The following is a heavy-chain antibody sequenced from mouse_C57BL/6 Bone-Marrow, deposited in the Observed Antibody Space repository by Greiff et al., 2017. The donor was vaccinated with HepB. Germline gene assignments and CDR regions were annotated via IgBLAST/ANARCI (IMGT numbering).Heavy chain of an antibody. Sequence: EVQGVESGEGLVKPGGSLKLSCAASGFTFSSYAMSWVRQTPENRLEWVAYISSGGDYIYYADTVKGRFTISRDNARNTLYLQMSSLKSEDTAMYYCTRGVPGYYGNYFYWYFDVWGTGTTVTVSS. J-gene: IGHJ1*03. V-gene: IGHV5-9-1*02. CDR2: ISSGGDYI. CDR3: TRGVPGYYGNYFYWYFDV. CDR1: GFTFSSYA. D-gene: IGHD2-1*01.